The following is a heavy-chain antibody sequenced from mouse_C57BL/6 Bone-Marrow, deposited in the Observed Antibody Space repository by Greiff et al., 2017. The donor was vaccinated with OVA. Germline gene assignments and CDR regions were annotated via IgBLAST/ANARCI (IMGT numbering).Heavy chain of an antibody. D-gene: IGHD2-10*02. V-gene: IGHV1-59*01. Sequence: QVQLQQPGAELVRPGTSVKLSCKASGYTFTSYWMHWVKQRPGQGLEWIGVIDPSDSYTNYNQKFKGKATLTVDTSSSTAYMQLSSLTSEDSAVYYCASGMYGNGAYWGQGTLVTVSA. CDR3: ASGMYGNGAY. J-gene: IGHJ3*01. CDR2: IDPSDSYT. CDR1: GYTFTSYW.